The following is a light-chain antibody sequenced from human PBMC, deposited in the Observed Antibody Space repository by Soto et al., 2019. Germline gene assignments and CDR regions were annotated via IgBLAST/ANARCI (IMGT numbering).Light chain of an antibody. CDR3: QQYNSYPIT. J-gene: IGKJ5*01. Sequence: DIQMTQSPSTLSASVGDRVTITCRASQSISDWLAWYQQKPGKAPKLLIYKASGLESGVPSRFSGSGSGTEFTLTITSLQPDDFDTYYCQQYNSYPITVGPGTRLEIK. CDR1: QSISDW. V-gene: IGKV1-5*03. CDR2: KAS.